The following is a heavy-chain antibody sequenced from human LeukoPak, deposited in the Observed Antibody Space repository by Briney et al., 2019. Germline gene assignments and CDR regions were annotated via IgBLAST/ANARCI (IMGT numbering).Heavy chain of an antibody. V-gene: IGHV4-59*08. CDR2: VYYSENT. J-gene: IGHJ4*02. CDR3: TRRVAVTGTPKAYFDY. D-gene: IGHD6-19*01. Sequence: SETPSLTCSVSGGSISGYYWSWIRQPPGKELEWIGYVYYSENTKYNPSLESRVTISLDTSKNQFSLRLNSVTTADTAVYFCTRRVAVTGTPKAYFDYWGQGILVTVSS. CDR1: GGSISGYY.